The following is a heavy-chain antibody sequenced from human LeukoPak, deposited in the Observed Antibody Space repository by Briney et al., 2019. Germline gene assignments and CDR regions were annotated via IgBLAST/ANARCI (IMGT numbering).Heavy chain of an antibody. Sequence: ASVKVSCKASGYTFTGYYMHWVRQAPGQGLEWMGRINPNSGGTNYAQKFQGRVTMARDTSISTAYMELSRLRSDDTAVYYCASISPSSRYFDLWGRGTLVTVSS. J-gene: IGHJ2*01. CDR3: ASISPSSRYFDL. CDR1: GYTFTGYY. CDR2: INPNSGGT. V-gene: IGHV1-2*06.